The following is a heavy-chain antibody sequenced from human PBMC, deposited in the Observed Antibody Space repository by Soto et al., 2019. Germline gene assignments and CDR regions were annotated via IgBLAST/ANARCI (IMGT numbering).Heavy chain of an antibody. D-gene: IGHD3-22*01. CDR2: ISSSSSYI. V-gene: IGHV3-21*01. CDR3: ARDRNYYDSSGFDY. J-gene: IGHJ4*02. Sequence: LRLSCAASGFTFSSYSMNWVRQAPGKGLEWVSSISSSSSYIYYADSVKGRFTISRDNAKNSLYLQMNSLRAEDTAVYYCARDRNYYDSSGFDYWGQGTLVTVSS. CDR1: GFTFSSYS.